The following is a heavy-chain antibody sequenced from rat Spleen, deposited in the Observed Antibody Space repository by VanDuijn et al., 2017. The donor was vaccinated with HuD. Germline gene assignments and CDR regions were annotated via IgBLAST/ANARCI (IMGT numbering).Heavy chain of an antibody. D-gene: IGHD1-10*01. CDR3: SRDGITAIGAY. CDR1: GFTFSNYG. Sequence: EVQLVESGGGLVQPGRSLKLSCAASGFTFSNYGMHWIRQAPTKGLEWVASTTHTGGKTYYLDSVKGRFTISRDNAKSILYLQMDSLRSEDTATYYCSRDGITAIGAYWGQGTLVTVSS. CDR2: TTHTGGKT. J-gene: IGHJ3*01. V-gene: IGHV5-19*01.